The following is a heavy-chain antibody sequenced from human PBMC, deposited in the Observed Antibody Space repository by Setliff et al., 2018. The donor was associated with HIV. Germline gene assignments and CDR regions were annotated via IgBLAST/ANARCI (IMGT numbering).Heavy chain of an antibody. Sequence: PGGSLRLSCAASGFTFSSYAMHWVRQAPGKGLEYVSAISSNGGSTYYADSVKGRFTISRDNSKNTLYLQMGSLRAEDMAVYYCARGHSGYDFRPAYYFDYWGQGTLVTVSS. CDR2: ISSNGGST. J-gene: IGHJ4*02. D-gene: IGHD5-12*01. CDR1: GFTFSSYA. CDR3: ARGHSGYDFRPAYYFDY. V-gene: IGHV3-64*02.